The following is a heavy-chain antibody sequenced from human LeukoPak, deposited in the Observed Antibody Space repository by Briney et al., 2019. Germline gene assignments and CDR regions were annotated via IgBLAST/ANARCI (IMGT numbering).Heavy chain of an antibody. J-gene: IGHJ4*02. Sequence: GGSLRLSCAASGFTFSSYWMSWVRQAPGKGLEWVANVKQDGSEKYYVDSVKGRFTISRDNAKNSLYLQMNSLRAEDTAVYYCARESTTVTSRSYFDYWGQGTLVTVSP. CDR1: GFTFSSYW. CDR2: VKQDGSEK. V-gene: IGHV3-7*03. CDR3: ARESTTVTSRSYFDY. D-gene: IGHD4-17*01.